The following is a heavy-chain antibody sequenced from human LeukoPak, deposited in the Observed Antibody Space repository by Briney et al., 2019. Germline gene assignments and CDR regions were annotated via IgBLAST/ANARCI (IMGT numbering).Heavy chain of an antibody. V-gene: IGHV3-64D*06. Sequence: GGSLRLSCSASGFTFSSYAMHWVRQAPGKGLEYVSAISSNGGSTYYADSVKGRFTISRDNSKNTLYPQMSSLRAEDTAVYYCVSDGQYQLTTYYFDYWGQGTLVTVSS. CDR1: GFTFSSYA. CDR2: ISSNGGST. CDR3: VSDGQYQLTTYYFDY. D-gene: IGHD2-2*01. J-gene: IGHJ4*02.